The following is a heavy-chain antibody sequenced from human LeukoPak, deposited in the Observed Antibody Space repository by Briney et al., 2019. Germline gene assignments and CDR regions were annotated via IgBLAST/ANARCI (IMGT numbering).Heavy chain of an antibody. J-gene: IGHJ5*02. V-gene: IGHV3-21*06. Sequence: GGSLRLSCAASGFSFTSYSMTWVRQAPGKGLECVSSISGRSTYIYYADSVKGRFTVSRDNANSLVYLQMNSLRAEDTAVYYCAREGYGDANWFDPWGQGTLVTVSS. D-gene: IGHD4-17*01. CDR2: ISGRSTYI. CDR3: AREGYGDANWFDP. CDR1: GFSFTSYS.